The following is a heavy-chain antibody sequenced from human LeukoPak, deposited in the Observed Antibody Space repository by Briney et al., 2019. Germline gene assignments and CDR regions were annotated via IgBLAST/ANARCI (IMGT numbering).Heavy chain of an antibody. Sequence: SETLSLTCAVYGGSFSGYYWSWIRQPPGKGLEWIGEINQRGSTNYNPSLKSRVTISVDTSKNQFSLKRSSVTAADTAVYYCAREGSSSWYLPDRYTWFDPWGQGTLVTVSS. CDR1: GGSFSGYY. J-gene: IGHJ5*02. D-gene: IGHD6-13*01. V-gene: IGHV4-34*01. CDR2: INQRGST. CDR3: AREGSSSWYLPDRYTWFDP.